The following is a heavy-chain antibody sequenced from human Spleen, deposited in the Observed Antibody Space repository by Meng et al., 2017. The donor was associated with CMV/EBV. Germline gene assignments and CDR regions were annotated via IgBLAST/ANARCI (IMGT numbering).Heavy chain of an antibody. CDR3: GRHRFFDSAIDY. D-gene: IGHD3-9*01. CDR1: GFTFIAYW. Sequence: SFVASGFTFIAYWMTWVRQAPGKGLEWVANIKKDGSDKYYVESVRGLFTISRDYANHSVSLQMNSLRAEDTAVYYCGRHRFFDSAIDYWGQGTLVTVSS. J-gene: IGHJ4*02. V-gene: IGHV3-7*01. CDR2: IKKDGSDK.